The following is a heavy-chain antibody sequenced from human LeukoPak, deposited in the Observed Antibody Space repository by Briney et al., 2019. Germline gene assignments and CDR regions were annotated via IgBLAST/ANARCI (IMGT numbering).Heavy chain of an antibody. CDR2: IWYDGSNK. Sequence: GGSLRLSCAASGFTFSSYGMHWVRQAPGKGLEWVAVIWYDGSNKYYADSVKGRFTISRDNSKNTLYLQMNSLRAEDTAVYYCARDPKKARVRGVMLIPYYFDYWGQGTLVTVFS. CDR3: ARDPKKARVRGVMLIPYYFDY. J-gene: IGHJ4*02. V-gene: IGHV3-33*01. CDR1: GFTFSSYG. D-gene: IGHD3-10*01.